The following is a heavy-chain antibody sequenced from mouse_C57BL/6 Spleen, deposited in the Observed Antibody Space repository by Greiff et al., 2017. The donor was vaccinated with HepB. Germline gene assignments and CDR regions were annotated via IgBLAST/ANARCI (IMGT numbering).Heavy chain of an antibody. CDR1: GYSITSGYY. Sequence: EVKLQESGPGLVKPSQSLSLTCSVTGYSITSGYYWNWIRQFPGNKLEWMGYISYDGSNNYNPSLKNRISITRDTSKNQFFLKLNSVTTEDTATYYCARRDYYGSSYFDYWGQGTTLTVSS. CDR2: ISYDGSN. D-gene: IGHD1-1*01. J-gene: IGHJ2*01. V-gene: IGHV3-6*01. CDR3: ARRDYYGSSYFDY.